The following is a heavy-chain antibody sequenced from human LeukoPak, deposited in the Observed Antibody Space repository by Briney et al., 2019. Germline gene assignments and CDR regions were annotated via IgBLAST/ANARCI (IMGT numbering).Heavy chain of an antibody. J-gene: IGHJ4*02. Sequence: GESLKVSCMHSEYRVPNYCIGWVRQMPGKGLGWRGIIYPDASDISYSPSFQGQCTSSAATAIRTACLQWSGLTASDTATDYCAIGRGGQQLGDYWGQGTLVTVSS. CDR2: IYPDASDI. CDR3: AIGRGGQQLGDY. V-gene: IGHV5-51*01. CDR1: EYRVPNYC. D-gene: IGHD6-13*01.